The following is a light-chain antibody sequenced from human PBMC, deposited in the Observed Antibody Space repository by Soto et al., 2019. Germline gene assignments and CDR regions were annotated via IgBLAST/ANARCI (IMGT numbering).Light chain of an antibody. CDR2: ETS. V-gene: IGLV7-46*01. Sequence: QAVVTQEPSLTVSPGGTVTPTCGSSTGAVTSGHYPYWFQQKPGQAPRTLIFETSNKHSWTPARFSGSLLGGKAALTLSGAQPEDEAEYYCLLSYSNSRRVFGGGTKLTVL. CDR1: TGAVTSGHY. CDR3: LLSYSNSRRV. J-gene: IGLJ3*02.